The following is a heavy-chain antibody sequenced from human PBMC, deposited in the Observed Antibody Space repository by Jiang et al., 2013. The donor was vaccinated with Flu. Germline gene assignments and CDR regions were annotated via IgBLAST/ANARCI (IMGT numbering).Heavy chain of an antibody. V-gene: IGHV6-1*01. CDR1: GDSVSSNSAA. CDR3: ARARDPFTLRSFDP. J-gene: IGHJ5*02. CDR2: TYYRSKWYN. D-gene: IGHD3-22*01. Sequence: QTLSLTCAISGDSVSSNSAAWNWIRQSPSRGLEWLGRTYYRSKWYNDYAVSVKSRVTINPDTSKNQFSLQLNSVTPEDTAVYYCARARDPFTLRSFDPWGQGTLVTVSS.